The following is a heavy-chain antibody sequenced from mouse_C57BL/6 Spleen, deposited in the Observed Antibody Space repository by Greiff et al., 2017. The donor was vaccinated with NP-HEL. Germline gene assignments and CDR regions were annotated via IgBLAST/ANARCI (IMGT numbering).Heavy chain of an antibody. CDR3: TRIYYGSSFDY. D-gene: IGHD1-1*01. V-gene: IGHV1-15*01. Sequence: QVQLKQSGAELVRPGASVTLSCKASGYTFTDYEMHWVKQTPVHGLEWIGAIDPETGGTAYNQKFKGKAILTADKSSSTAYMELRSLTSEDSAVYYCTRIYYGSSFDYRGQGTTLTVSS. CDR1: GYTFTDYE. J-gene: IGHJ2*01. CDR2: IDPETGGT.